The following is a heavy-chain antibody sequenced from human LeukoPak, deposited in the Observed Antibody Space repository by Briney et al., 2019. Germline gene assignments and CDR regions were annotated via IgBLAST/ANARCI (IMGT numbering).Heavy chain of an antibody. J-gene: IGHJ5*02. V-gene: IGHV4-34*01. D-gene: IGHD1-7*01. CDR1: GGSFSGYY. CDR3: ARDGLELRRGNNWFDP. Sequence: SETLSLTCAVYGGSFSGYYWSWIRQPPGKGLEWIGEINHSGSTNYNPSLKSRVTISVDTSKNQFSLQLNSVTPEDTAVYYCARDGLELRRGNNWFDPWGQGTLVTVSS. CDR2: INHSGST.